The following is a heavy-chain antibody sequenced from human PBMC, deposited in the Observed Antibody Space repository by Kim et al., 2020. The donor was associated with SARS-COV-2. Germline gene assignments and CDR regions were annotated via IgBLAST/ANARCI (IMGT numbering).Heavy chain of an antibody. CDR1: GYTFTGYY. CDR2: INPNSGGT. CDR3: ARKKYSSSGNFDY. V-gene: IGHV1-2*02. J-gene: IGHJ4*02. D-gene: IGHD6-6*01. Sequence: ASVKVSCKASGYTFTGYYMHWVRQAPGQGLEWMGWINPNSGGTNYAQKFQGRVTMTRDTSISTAYMELSRLRSDDTAVYYCARKKYSSSGNFDYWGQGTLVTVSS.